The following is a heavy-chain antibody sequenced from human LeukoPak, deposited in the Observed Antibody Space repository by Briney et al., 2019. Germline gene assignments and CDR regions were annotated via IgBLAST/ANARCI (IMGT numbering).Heavy chain of an antibody. D-gene: IGHD1-1*01. CDR3: ARTTSLYGMDV. Sequence: SETLSLTCAVYGGSFSGYYWSWIRQPPGKGLEWIGEINHSGSTNYNPSLKSRVTISVDTSKNQFSLKLSSVTAADTAVYYCARTTSLYGMDVWGQGTTVTVSS. J-gene: IGHJ6*02. V-gene: IGHV4-34*01. CDR2: INHSGST. CDR1: GGSFSGYY.